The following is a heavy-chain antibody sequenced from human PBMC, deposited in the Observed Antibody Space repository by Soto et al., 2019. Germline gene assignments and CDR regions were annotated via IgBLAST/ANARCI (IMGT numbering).Heavy chain of an antibody. CDR3: ARRTPPDGDAFDI. J-gene: IGHJ3*02. D-gene: IGHD2-2*01. V-gene: IGHV4-39*07. CDR2: INHSGST. CDR1: GGSVSSGSYY. Sequence: PSETLSLTCTVSGGSVSSGSYYWSWIRQPPGKGLEWIGEINHSGSTNYNPSLKSRVTISVDTSKNQFSLKLSSVTAADTAVYYCARRTPPDGDAFDIWGQGTMVTVSS.